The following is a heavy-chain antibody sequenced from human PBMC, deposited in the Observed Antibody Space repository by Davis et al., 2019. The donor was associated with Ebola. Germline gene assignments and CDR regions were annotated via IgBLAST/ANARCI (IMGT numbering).Heavy chain of an antibody. J-gene: IGHJ6*02. D-gene: IGHD7-27*01. CDR2: IKSKTDGGTT. CDR1: GFTFSNAW. CDR3: ITNRTGDLYYYYGMDV. Sequence: GGSLRLSCAASGFTFSNAWMNWVRQAPGKGLEWVGRIKSKTDGGTTDYAATVKGRFTISRDDSKNTLYLQMNSLKTEDTAVYYCITNRTGDLYYYYGMDVWGQGTTVTVSS. V-gene: IGHV3-15*07.